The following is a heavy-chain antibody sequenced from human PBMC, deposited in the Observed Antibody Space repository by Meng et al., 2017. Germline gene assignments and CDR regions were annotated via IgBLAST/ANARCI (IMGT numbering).Heavy chain of an antibody. CDR3: ARGGSYYSY. Sequence: DVWLLELGGGFTQPWGLLSLPWAASGFTVSSNYMSWVRQAPGKGLEWVSVIYSGGSTYYADSVKGRFTISRDNSKNTLYLQMNSLRAEDTAVYYCARGGSYYSYWGQGTLVTVSS. D-gene: IGHD1-26*01. V-gene: IGHV3-53*01. CDR2: IYSGGST. J-gene: IGHJ4*02. CDR1: GFTVSSNY.